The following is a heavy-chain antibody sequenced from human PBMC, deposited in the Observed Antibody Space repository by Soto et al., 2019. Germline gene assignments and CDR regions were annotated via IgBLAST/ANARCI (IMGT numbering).Heavy chain of an antibody. CDR2: ISPRERTT. J-gene: IGHJ4*02. Sequence: QVQLEQSGAEVKKPGASVKVSCKASGDTSTRYSVNWVRQAPGQGLEWMGMISPRERTTNYAQKFQGRVTMTRDTSTGTVFMDLSSLRSEDTAVYYCAIVFCVSKCYYFEYWGQGTLVTVSS. D-gene: IGHD3-9*01. V-gene: IGHV1-46*01. CDR1: GDTSTRYS. CDR3: AIVFCVSKCYYFEY.